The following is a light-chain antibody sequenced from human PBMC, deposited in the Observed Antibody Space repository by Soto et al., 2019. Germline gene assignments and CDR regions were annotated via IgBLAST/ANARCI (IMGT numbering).Light chain of an antibody. CDR2: EVS. Sequence: QSALTQPASVSGSPGQSITISCTGTSSDVGGYNYVSWYQQHPGKAPKLMIYEVSNRPSGVSNRFSGSKSGNTASRTISGLQAEDEADYYCSSYTSSSTVFGGGTHLTVL. CDR3: SSYTSSSTV. V-gene: IGLV2-14*01. J-gene: IGLJ2*01. CDR1: SSDVGGYNY.